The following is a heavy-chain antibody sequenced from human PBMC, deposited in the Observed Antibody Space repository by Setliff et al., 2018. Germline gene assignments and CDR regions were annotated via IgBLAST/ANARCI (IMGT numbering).Heavy chain of an antibody. Sequence: WASVKVSCKASGGTLSGYAFSWVRQAPGQGLEWVGGITPIFETAHYAQKFQDRVTITADKSTSTVYMELNSLISEDTAVYLCARDSVTLGQLERRGGFRYYDMDVWGQGTTVTVS. CDR1: GGTLSGYA. J-gene: IGHJ6*02. CDR2: ITPIFETA. CDR3: ARDSVTLGQLERRGGFRYYDMDV. V-gene: IGHV1-69*06. D-gene: IGHD1-1*01.